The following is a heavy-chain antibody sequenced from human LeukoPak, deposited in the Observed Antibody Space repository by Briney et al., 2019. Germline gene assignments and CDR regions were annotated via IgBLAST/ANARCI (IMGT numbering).Heavy chain of an antibody. J-gene: IGHJ4*02. Sequence: GGSLRLSCAASGFTFSSYAMSWIRQAPGKGLEWVSYISSGGSSISHADSVKGRFTISRDNAKNSLYLQMNSLRAEDTAVYYCARVGRYCSSTSCYQGYFDYWGQGTLVTVSS. V-gene: IGHV3-48*04. CDR3: ARVGRYCSSTSCYQGYFDY. D-gene: IGHD2-2*01. CDR1: GFTFSSYA. CDR2: ISSGGSSI.